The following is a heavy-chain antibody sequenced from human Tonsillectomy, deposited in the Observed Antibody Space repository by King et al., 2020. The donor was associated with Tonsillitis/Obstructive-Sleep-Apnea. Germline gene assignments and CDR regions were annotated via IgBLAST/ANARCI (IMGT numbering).Heavy chain of an antibody. V-gene: IGHV3-30*04. CDR2: ISYDGRNK. J-gene: IGHJ4*02. D-gene: IGHD2-2*02. CDR1: GFTFSYYA. Sequence: VQLVESGGGVVQPGRSLRLSCAASGFTFSYYAMHWVRQAPGKGLEWVAVISYDGRNKYYADYVKGRFTISRDNSKNTLYLQMNSLRTEDTAVYYCARDRPIVVLPAAITGGFDYWGQGTLVTVSS. CDR3: ARDRPIVVLPAAITGGFDY.